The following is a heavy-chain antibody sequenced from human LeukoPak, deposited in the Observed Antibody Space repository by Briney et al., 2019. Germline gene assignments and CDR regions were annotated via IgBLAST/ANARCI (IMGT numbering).Heavy chain of an antibody. V-gene: IGHV3-11*01. CDR2: ISSSGSTI. CDR3: ASRSAHSDGYFDY. Sequence: PGGSLRLSCAASGFTFSDYYMSWIRQAPGKGLEWVSYISSSGSTIYYADPVKGRFTISRDNAKNSLYLQMNSLRAEDTAVYYCASRSAHSDGYFDYWGQGTLVTVSS. D-gene: IGHD2-15*01. J-gene: IGHJ4*02. CDR1: GFTFSDYY.